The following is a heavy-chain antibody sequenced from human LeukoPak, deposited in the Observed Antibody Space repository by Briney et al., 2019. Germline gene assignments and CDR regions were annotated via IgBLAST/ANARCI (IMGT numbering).Heavy chain of an antibody. Sequence: GGSLRLSCAASGFTFSSYSMNWVRQAPEKGLEWVSSISSSSSYIYYADSVKGRFTISRDNAKNSLYPQMNSLRAEDTAVYYCARALAAAADYWGQGTLVTVSS. J-gene: IGHJ4*02. CDR1: GFTFSSYS. CDR3: ARALAAAADY. D-gene: IGHD6-13*01. CDR2: ISSSSSYI. V-gene: IGHV3-21*01.